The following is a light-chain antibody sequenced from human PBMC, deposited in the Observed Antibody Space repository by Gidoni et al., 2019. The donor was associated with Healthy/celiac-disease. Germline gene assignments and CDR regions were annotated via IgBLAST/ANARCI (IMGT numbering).Light chain of an antibody. J-gene: IGKJ3*01. CDR2: DAS. V-gene: IGKV1-33*01. CDR1: QLKTNY. CDR3: QQYGNLSPST. Sequence: QLKTNYLNWYQQKPGNAPKLLIYDASNLETGVPSRFSGSGSGTDFTFTISSLQPQDIATYYCQQYGNLSPSTFXPXTKVDIK.